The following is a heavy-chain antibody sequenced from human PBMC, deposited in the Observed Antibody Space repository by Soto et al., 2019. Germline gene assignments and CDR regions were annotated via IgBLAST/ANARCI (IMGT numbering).Heavy chain of an antibody. Sequence: SVKVSCKASGYTFTRYTMNWVRQAPGQRLEWMGWINPDNGNTKSSQKFQDRVIITRDTSASTAYMDLSSLRSEDTAVYYCARGIATGQLDPWGQGTLVTVSS. V-gene: IGHV1-3*01. CDR2: INPDNGNT. D-gene: IGHD2-15*01. J-gene: IGHJ5*02. CDR1: GYTFTRYT. CDR3: ARGIATGQLDP.